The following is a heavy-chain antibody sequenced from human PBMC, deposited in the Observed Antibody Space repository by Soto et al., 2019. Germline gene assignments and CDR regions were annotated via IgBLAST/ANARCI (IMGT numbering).Heavy chain of an antibody. CDR1: GYSFTSYW. V-gene: IGHV5-10-1*01. J-gene: IGHJ4*02. CDR2: IDPSDSYT. CDR3: ERKSYSAAMVDY. Sequence: PGESLKISCKGSGYSFTSYWISWVRQMPGKGLEWMGRIDPSDSYTNYSPSFQGHVTISADKSISTAYLQWSSLKASDTAMYYCERKSYSAAMVDYWGQGTLVTVSS. D-gene: IGHD5-18*01.